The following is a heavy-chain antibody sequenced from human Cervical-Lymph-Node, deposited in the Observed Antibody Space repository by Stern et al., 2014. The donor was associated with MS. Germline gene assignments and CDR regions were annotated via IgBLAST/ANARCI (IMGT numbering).Heavy chain of an antibody. CDR1: GYSFTGNY. CDR2: INPNSGGT. J-gene: IGHJ4*02. CDR3: ARGSSRYGYFDS. D-gene: IGHD5-18*01. V-gene: IGHV1-2*04. Sequence: VQLVESGAEVKKPGASVKVSCKASGYSFTGNYLHWVRQAPGQGLEWMGWINPNSGGTNYAQKFQDWLTMTRDTSINTAYMDLSRLRSDDTAVYYCARGSSRYGYFDSWGQGTLVTVSS.